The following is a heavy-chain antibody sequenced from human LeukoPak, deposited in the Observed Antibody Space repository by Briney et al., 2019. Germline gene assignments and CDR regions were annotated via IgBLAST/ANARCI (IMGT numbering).Heavy chain of an antibody. J-gene: IGHJ4*02. CDR3: AKIAAARPRT. CDR2: INHSGST. V-gene: IGHV4-34*01. CDR1: GGSFSGYY. Sequence: SETLSLTCAVYGGSFSGYYWSWIRQPPGKGLEWIGEINHSGSTNYNPSLKSRVTISVDTSKNQCSLKLSSVTAADTAVYYCAKIAAARPRTRGQGTLVTVSS. D-gene: IGHD6-13*01.